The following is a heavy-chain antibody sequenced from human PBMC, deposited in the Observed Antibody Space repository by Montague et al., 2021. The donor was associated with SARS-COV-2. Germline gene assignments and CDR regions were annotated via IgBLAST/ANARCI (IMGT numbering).Heavy chain of an antibody. V-gene: IGHV3-48*02. D-gene: IGHD4-17*01. Sequence: SLRLSCSASGFTFTNYATNWVRQAPGKGLEWVSFISSSGTITYYXDSVRGRFTISRDNAKNSLSLHMNSLRDEDTAVYYCARDPRGDGDYFYDYWGQGTLVTVSS. CDR1: GFTFTNYA. CDR3: ARDPRGDGDYFYDY. CDR2: ISSSGTIT. J-gene: IGHJ4*02.